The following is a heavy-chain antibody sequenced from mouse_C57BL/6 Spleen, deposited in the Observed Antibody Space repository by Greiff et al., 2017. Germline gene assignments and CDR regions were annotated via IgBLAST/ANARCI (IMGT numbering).Heavy chain of an antibody. V-gene: IGHV1-69*01. Sequence: QLQLQQPGAELVMPGASVKLSCKASGYTFSSYWMHRVKQRPGQGLEWIGEIDPSDSYTKYTQKVKGKSTLTVDKSSSTAYMQLSSLTSEDSAVYYCARKRAMDYWGQGTSVTVSS. CDR1: GYTFSSYW. CDR2: IDPSDSYT. J-gene: IGHJ4*01. CDR3: ARKRAMDY.